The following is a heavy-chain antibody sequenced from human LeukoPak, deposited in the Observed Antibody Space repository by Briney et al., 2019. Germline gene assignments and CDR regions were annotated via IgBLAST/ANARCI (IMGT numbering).Heavy chain of an antibody. J-gene: IGHJ4*02. Sequence: GGSLRLSCAASGFTFSDYYMNWIRQAPGKGLEWISYISSSGSSTYYADSVKGRFTISRDNAKNSLYLQMDSLRVEDTAVYYCALLTVASDFDYWGQGALVTVSS. CDR2: ISSSGSST. D-gene: IGHD5-12*01. CDR3: ALLTVASDFDY. V-gene: IGHV3-11*04. CDR1: GFTFSDYY.